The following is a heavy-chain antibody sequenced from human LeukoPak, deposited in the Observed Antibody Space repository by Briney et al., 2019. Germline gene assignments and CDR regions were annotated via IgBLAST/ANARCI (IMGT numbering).Heavy chain of an antibody. CDR1: GFTFIDYT. CDR3: VRGLHGRSWYGAH. J-gene: IGHJ4*02. V-gene: IGHV3-30*04. Sequence: PVRSLKLSCPASGFTFIDYTMQWDRQAPGKGLAWIALMLPDGSYQHYADSWKGRFTISRDNLKSTLYLQMNSLRLEGTAVYFCVRGLHGRSWYGAHWGQETLLSVS. CDR2: MLPDGSYQ. D-gene: IGHD6-13*01.